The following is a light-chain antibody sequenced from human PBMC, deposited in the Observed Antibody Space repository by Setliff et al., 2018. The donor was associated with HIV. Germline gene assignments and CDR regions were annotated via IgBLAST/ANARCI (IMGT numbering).Light chain of an antibody. V-gene: IGLV2-14*03. J-gene: IGLJ1*01. CDR2: DVT. Sequence: QSVLTQPASVSGSPGQSITISCTGTSSDVGAFNYVSWYQQHPGTAPTLMISDVTNRPSGVSNRFSGSKSGNPASLTISGLQAEDEADYFCTSYTTSYTYVFGTGTKVTVL. CDR1: SSDVGAFNY. CDR3: TSYTTSYTYV.